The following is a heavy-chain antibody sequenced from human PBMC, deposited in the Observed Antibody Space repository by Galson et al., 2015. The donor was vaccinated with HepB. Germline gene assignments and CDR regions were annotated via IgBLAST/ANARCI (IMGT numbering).Heavy chain of an antibody. Sequence: SVKVSCKASGYTFTSYAMHWVRQAPGQRLEWMGWINAGNGNTKYSQKFQGRVTITRDTSASTAYMELSSLRSEDTAVYYCARDHSSGWPGFDYWGQGTLVTVSS. CDR2: INAGNGNT. D-gene: IGHD6-19*01. CDR1: GYTFTSYA. CDR3: ARDHSSGWPGFDY. V-gene: IGHV1-3*01. J-gene: IGHJ4*02.